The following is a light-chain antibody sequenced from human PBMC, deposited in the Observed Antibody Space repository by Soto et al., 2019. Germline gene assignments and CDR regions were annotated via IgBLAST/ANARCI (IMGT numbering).Light chain of an antibody. CDR3: AAWDDSLNGVV. CDR2: KND. J-gene: IGLJ2*01. CDR1: SSNIGSHT. V-gene: IGLV1-44*01. Sequence: QSVLTQPPSASGTPGQRVTISCSGSSSNIGSHTVNWYQQLPGTAPKLLIYKNDQRPSGVPDRFSGSKSGTSASLAISGLQSEDEADYYCAAWDDSLNGVVFGGGTKVTVL.